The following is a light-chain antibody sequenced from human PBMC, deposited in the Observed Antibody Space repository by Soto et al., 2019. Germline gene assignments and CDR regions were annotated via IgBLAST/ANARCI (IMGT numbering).Light chain of an antibody. CDR3: QQYNSYSMYT. CDR1: QSISSW. Sequence: DIQMTQSPSTLSASVGDRVTITCRASQSISSWLAWYQQKPGKAPKLLIYKASSLESGVPSRFSGSGSGTELTLTISSLQPDDCATYYCQQYNSYSMYTFGQGTTLEIK. CDR2: KAS. J-gene: IGKJ2*01. V-gene: IGKV1-5*03.